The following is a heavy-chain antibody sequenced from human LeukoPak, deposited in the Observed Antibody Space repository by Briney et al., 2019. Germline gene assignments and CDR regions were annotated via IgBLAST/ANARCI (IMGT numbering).Heavy chain of an antibody. D-gene: IGHD1-26*01. CDR3: TKQLHSSSHYGIDY. CDR2: ISGSGGST. J-gene: IGHJ4*02. V-gene: IGHV3-23*01. Sequence: GGSLRLSCAASGFTFSNYAMTWVRQAPGKRPEWLATISGSGGSTYSADSVKGRLAISRDNSKNTLFLRMSSLRAADTAIYYCTKQLHSSSHYGIDYWGQGTLVSVSS. CDR1: GFTFSNYA.